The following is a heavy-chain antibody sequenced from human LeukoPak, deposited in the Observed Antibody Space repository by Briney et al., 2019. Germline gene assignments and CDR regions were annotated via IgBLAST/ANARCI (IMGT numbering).Heavy chain of an antibody. CDR3: ARGSSTSYYYYGMDV. J-gene: IGHJ6*02. Sequence: GGSLRLSCAASGFTFSSYGMHWVRQAPGKGLVWVSRINSDGSSIRNADSVKGRLTISRDNAKNTLYLQMNSLRAEGTAVYYCARGSSTSYYYYGMDVWGQGTTVTVSS. D-gene: IGHD2-2*01. CDR1: GFTFSSYG. V-gene: IGHV3-74*01. CDR2: INSDGSSI.